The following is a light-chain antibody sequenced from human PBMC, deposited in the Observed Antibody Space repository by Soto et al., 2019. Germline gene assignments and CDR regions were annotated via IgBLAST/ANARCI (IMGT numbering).Light chain of an antibody. CDR1: SSDVGGYDY. CDR2: EAS. J-gene: IGLJ1*01. V-gene: IGLV2-14*01. Sequence: QSALTQPASVSGSPGQSITISCTGTSSDVGGYDYVSWYQLHPGKAPKLMVFEASNRPSGVSYRFSGSKSGNTASLTISGLQAEDEADYFCRSYSISTAYLFGTGTKITVL. CDR3: RSYSISTAYL.